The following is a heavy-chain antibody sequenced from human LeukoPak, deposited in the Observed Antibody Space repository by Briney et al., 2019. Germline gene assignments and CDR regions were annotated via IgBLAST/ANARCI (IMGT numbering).Heavy chain of an antibody. CDR2: ISGSGGST. V-gene: IGHV3-23*01. D-gene: IGHD3-10*01. J-gene: IGHJ4*02. Sequence: ETLSLTCTVSGVSISSSNSYWGWIRQPPGMGLEWVSAISGSGGSTYYADSVKGRFTISRDNSKNTLYLQMNSLRAEDTAVYYCAKGGYGSGRLGFFDYWGQGTLVTVSS. CDR1: GVSISSSNSY. CDR3: AKGGYGSGRLGFFDY.